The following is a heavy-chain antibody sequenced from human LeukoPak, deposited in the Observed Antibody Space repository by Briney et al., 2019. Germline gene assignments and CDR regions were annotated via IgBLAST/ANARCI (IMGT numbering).Heavy chain of an antibody. D-gene: IGHD3-22*01. CDR1: GGSISSYY. V-gene: IGHV4-59*01. CDR3: ARASRYYYEDY. Sequence: SETLSLTCTVSGGSISSYYWSWIRQPPGKGLEWIGYIYYSGSTNYSPSLKSRVTISVDTSKNQFSLKLSSATAADTAVYYCARASRYYYEDYWGQGTLVTVSS. J-gene: IGHJ4*02. CDR2: IYYSGST.